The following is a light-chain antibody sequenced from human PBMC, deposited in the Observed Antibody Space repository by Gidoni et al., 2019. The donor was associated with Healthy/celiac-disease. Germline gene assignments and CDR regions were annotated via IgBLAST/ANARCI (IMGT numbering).Light chain of an antibody. J-gene: IGLJ2*01. CDR3: SSYAGSNNVV. Sequence: QSALPQPPSASGSPGQSVTISCTGPSSDVGGYNYVSWYQQHPGTAPKLMIYEFTKRPSGVPARFSGSKSGNTASLTVSGLQAEDEADYYCSSYAGSNNVVFGGGTKLTVL. CDR2: EFT. CDR1: SSDVGGYNY. V-gene: IGLV2-8*01.